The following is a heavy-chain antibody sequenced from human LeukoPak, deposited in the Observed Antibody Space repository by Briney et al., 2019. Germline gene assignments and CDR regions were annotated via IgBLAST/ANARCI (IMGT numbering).Heavy chain of an antibody. Sequence: ASVKVSCKASGCTFTSYYMHWVRQAPGQGLEWMGIINPSGGSTSYAQKFQGRVTMTRDMSTSTVYMELSSLRSEDTAVYYCARDMVVGATSDWFDPWGQGTLVTVSS. CDR2: INPSGGST. CDR1: GCTFTSYY. J-gene: IGHJ5*02. CDR3: ARDMVVGATSDWFDP. D-gene: IGHD1-26*01. V-gene: IGHV1-46*01.